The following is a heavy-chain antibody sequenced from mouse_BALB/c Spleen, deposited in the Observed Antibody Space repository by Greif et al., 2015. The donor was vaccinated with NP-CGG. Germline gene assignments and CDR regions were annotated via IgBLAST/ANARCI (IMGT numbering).Heavy chain of an antibody. Sequence: VQLQQSGAELVKPGASVKLSCTASGFNIKDTYMHWVKQRPEQGLEWIGRIDPANGNTKYDPKYQGKATITADTYSNTAYLQLSSLTSEDTAVYYCARERDGNYVGAWFAYWGQGTLVTVSA. J-gene: IGHJ3*01. V-gene: IGHV14-3*02. CDR3: ARERDGNYVGAWFAY. D-gene: IGHD2-1*01. CDR2: IDPANGNT. CDR1: GFNIKDTY.